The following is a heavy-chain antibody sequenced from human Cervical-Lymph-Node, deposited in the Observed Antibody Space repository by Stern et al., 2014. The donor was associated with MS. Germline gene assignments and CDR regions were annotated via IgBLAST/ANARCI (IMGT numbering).Heavy chain of an antibody. Sequence: VQLVESGGGVVQPGGSLRLSCAASGFTFSSYGMHWVRQAPGKGLEWVAVIWYDGSNKYYADSVKGRFSSSRDNSKNTLYLQMNSLRAEDASVYDCARDSSGYYYLNWFDPWGQGTLVTVSS. CDR3: ARDSSGYYYLNWFDP. V-gene: IGHV3-33*01. D-gene: IGHD3-22*01. J-gene: IGHJ5*02. CDR2: IWYDGSNK. CDR1: GFTFSSYG.